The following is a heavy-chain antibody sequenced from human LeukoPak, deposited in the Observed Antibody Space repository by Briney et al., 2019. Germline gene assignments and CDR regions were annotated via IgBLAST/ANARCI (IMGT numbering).Heavy chain of an antibody. J-gene: IGHJ6*02. Sequence: PGGSLRLSCAASGFTFSSYGMHWVRQAPGKGLEWVAVISYDGSNKYYADSVKGRFTISRDNSKNTLYLQMNSLRAEDTAVYYCAKDRVGGPYYYYGMDVWGQGTTVTVSS. V-gene: IGHV3-30*18. CDR3: AKDRVGGPYYYYGMDV. CDR1: GFTFSSYG. CDR2: ISYDGSNK. D-gene: IGHD4-23*01.